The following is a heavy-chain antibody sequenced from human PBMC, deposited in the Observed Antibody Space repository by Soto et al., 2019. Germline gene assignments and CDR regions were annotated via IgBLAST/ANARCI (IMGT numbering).Heavy chain of an antibody. D-gene: IGHD6-13*01. CDR2: INHSGST. Sequence: SETLSLTCAVYGGSFSGYYWSWIRQPPGKGLEWIGEINHSGSTNYNPSLKSRVTISVDTSKNQFSLKLSSVTAADTAVYYCARGVKYGSSWVYHYYYYMDVWGKGTTVTVSS. J-gene: IGHJ6*03. CDR3: ARGVKYGSSWVYHYYYYMDV. CDR1: GGSFSGYY. V-gene: IGHV4-34*01.